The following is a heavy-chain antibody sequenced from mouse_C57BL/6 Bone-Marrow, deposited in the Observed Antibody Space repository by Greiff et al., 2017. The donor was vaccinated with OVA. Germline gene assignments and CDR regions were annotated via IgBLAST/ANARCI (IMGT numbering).Heavy chain of an antibody. D-gene: IGHD1-1*01. V-gene: IGHV3-3*01. Sequence: EVQVVESGPSLVRPSQTLSLTCTVTGFSINSDCYWIWIRQFPGNKLEYIGYTFYSGITYYNPSLESRTYITRDTSKNQFSLKLSSVTTEDTATYYWARVYYYGSSFYAMDYGGQGTLVTVSA. CDR1: GFSINSDCY. CDR2: TFYSGIT. J-gene: IGHJ3*01. CDR3: ARVYYYGSSFYAMDY.